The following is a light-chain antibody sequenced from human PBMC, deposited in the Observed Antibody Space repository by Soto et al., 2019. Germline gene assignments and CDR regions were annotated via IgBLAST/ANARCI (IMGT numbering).Light chain of an antibody. CDR1: SSDVGGYNY. J-gene: IGLJ2*01. Sequence: QSALTQPASVSGSPGQSITISCTGTSSDVGGYNYVSWYQQYPGKAPKLMICEVSNRPSGVSNRFSGSKSGNTAPLTISGLQAEDEADYYCSSYTTSSTYIIFGGGTKLTVL. CDR3: SSYTTSSTYII. CDR2: EVS. V-gene: IGLV2-14*01.